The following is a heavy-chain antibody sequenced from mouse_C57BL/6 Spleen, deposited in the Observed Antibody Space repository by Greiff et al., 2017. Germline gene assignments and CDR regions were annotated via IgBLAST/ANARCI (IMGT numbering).Heavy chain of an antibody. D-gene: IGHD2-1*01. J-gene: IGHJ4*01. V-gene: IGHV1-80*01. CDR3: ARGNPLYYAMDY. Sequence: VQLQQSGAELVKPGASVKISCKASGYAFSSYWMNWVKQRPGKGLEWIGQIYPGDGDTNYNGKFKGKATLTADKSSSTAYMQLSSLTSEDSAVYCCARGNPLYYAMDYWGQGTSVTVSS. CDR2: IYPGDGDT. CDR1: GYAFSSYW.